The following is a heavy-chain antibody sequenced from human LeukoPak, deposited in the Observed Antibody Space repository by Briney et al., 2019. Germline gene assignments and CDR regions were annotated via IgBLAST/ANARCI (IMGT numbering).Heavy chain of an antibody. V-gene: IGHV1-8*01. CDR3: ARKIASTRLGVRYYYMDV. Sequence: ASVKVSCKASGYTFISYDIVWVRQATGQGLEWMGYMNPKSGNTDYVQNFQGRVTMTRDTSITTAYMELSGLRSEDTAVYCCARKIASTRLGVRYYYMDVWGEGTTVTISS. CDR2: MNPKSGNT. CDR1: GYTFISYD. J-gene: IGHJ6*03. D-gene: IGHD2-2*01.